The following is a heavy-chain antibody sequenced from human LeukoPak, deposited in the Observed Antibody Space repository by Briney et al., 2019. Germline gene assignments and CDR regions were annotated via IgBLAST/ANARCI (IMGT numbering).Heavy chain of an antibody. CDR1: GYTFTSYA. V-gene: IGHV7-4-1*02. D-gene: IGHD3-22*01. J-gene: IGHJ4*02. CDR2: INANTGNP. Sequence: ASVKVSCKASGYTFTSYAMNWVRQAPGQGLEWMGWINANTGNPTYAQGFTGRFVFSLDTSVGTAYLQISSLKAEDTAVYYCARDLDNDSSGYWGGANWGQGTLVTVSS. CDR3: ARDLDNDSSGYWGGAN.